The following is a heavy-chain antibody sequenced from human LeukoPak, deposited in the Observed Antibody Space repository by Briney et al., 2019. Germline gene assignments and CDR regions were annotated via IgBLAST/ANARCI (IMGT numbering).Heavy chain of an antibody. J-gene: IGHJ4*02. CDR1: GFTFSSYA. V-gene: IGHV3-23*01. CDR3: ARGLGSGRSGGYFDF. CDR2: IDGSGGTT. D-gene: IGHD3-10*01. Sequence: PGGSLRLSCAASGFTFSSYAMSWVRQAPGKGLEWVSGIDGSGGTTYYADSVKGRFTISRDNSKNTLYLQMNSLRAEDTAVYYCARGLGSGRSGGYFDFWGQGTLVTVSS.